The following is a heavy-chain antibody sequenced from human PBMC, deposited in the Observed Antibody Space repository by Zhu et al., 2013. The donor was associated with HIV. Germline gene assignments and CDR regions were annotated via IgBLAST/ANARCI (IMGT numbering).Heavy chain of an antibody. Sequence: QVQLVQSGAEVKKPGASVKVSCKASGYPFTSYGFSWVRQAPGQGLEWVGWISAYNGSTNYAQMLQGRVIMTTDTFTSTAYMELRSLRSDDTAVYYCARDLSGIFRRPGNWLYPWGQGTLVTVSS. CDR3: ARDLSGIFRRPGNWLYP. CDR2: ISAYNGST. J-gene: IGHJ5*02. V-gene: IGHV1-18*01. D-gene: IGHD2-21*01. CDR1: GYPFTSYG.